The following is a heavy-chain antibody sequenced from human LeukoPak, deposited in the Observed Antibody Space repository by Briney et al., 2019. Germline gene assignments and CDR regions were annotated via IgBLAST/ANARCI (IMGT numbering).Heavy chain of an antibody. Sequence: GGSLRLSCAASGFTFSSYAMSWVRQAPGKGLEWVSAISGDGDSTYYADSVEGRFTISRDTSKNTLYLQMNSLRADDTAVYYCAKGMAGTDYWGQGTLVTVSS. CDR3: AKGMAGTDY. J-gene: IGHJ4*02. CDR2: ISGDGDST. CDR1: GFTFSSYA. D-gene: IGHD6-19*01. V-gene: IGHV3-23*01.